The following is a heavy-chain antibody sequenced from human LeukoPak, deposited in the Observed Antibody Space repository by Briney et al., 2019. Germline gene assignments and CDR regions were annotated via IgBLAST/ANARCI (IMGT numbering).Heavy chain of an antibody. CDR2: INSDGGEG. CDR1: GFTFSGCW. J-gene: IGHJ3*01. Sequence: GGSLRLSCAVSGFTFSGCWMSWACQAPGKGLEWVASINSDGGEGYYADVVKGRFTISRDNAKNSLYLQINSLRAEDTAVYYCARSSYSSSSSVWGQGTMVTVSS. V-gene: IGHV3-7*03. D-gene: IGHD6-6*01. CDR3: ARSSYSSSSSV.